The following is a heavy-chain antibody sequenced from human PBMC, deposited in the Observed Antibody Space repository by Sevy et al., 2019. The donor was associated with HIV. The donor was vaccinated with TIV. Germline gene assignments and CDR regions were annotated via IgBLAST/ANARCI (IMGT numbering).Heavy chain of an antibody. Sequence: GGSLRLSCAASGFSFSNYNMNWVRQTPGRGLEWVSYISRRSTTIYYADSVNGRFNISRDNDQSSLYLQMNALRDEDTAVYYCARETPISAYIDFWGQGTLVTVSS. CDR2: ISRRSTTI. CDR3: ARETPISAYIDF. D-gene: IGHD3-16*01. J-gene: IGHJ4*02. CDR1: GFSFSNYN. V-gene: IGHV3-48*02.